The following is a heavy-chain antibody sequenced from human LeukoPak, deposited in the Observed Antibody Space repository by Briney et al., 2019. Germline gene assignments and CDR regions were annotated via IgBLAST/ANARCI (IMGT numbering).Heavy chain of an antibody. CDR1: GGSISSSSYY. D-gene: IGHD3-10*01. J-gene: IGHJ4*02. V-gene: IGHV4-39*01. CDR3: ARHKNYYGSEFDY. Sequence: SETLSLTCTVSGGSISSSSYYWGWIRQPPGKGLEWIGSIYYSGSTYYNPSLKSRVTISVDTSKNRFSLKLSSVTAADTAVYYCARHKNYYGSEFDYWGQGTLVTVSS. CDR2: IYYSGST.